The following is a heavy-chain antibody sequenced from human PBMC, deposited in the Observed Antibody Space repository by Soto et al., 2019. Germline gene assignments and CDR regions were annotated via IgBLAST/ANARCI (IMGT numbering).Heavy chain of an antibody. D-gene: IGHD1-26*01. J-gene: IGHJ4*02. Sequence: PSETLSLTCTVSGGSINSGGYYWGWIRQHSGKGLEWIGYIYYNGNSNYNPSLRSRLTMSVDTSKNQFSLKLNSVTAADTAVYYCEGAWYGGSYSLDYWGQGTLVTVSS. CDR1: GGSINSGGYY. CDR2: IYYNGNS. CDR3: EGAWYGGSYSLDY. V-gene: IGHV4-31*03.